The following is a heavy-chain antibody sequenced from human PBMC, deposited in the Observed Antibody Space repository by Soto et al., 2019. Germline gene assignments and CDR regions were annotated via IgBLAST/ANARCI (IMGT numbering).Heavy chain of an antibody. CDR2: IYHSGRT. V-gene: IGHV4-30-2*01. Sequence: QLQLQESGSGLVKPSQTLSLTCAVSGGSISSGGYSWSWIRQPPGKGLEWIGYIYHSGRTYYNPSLKSRVTISVDRSKNQFSLKLSSVTAADTAVYYCARDRGTGDLDYWGQGTLVTVSS. J-gene: IGHJ4*02. CDR3: ARDRGTGDLDY. D-gene: IGHD7-27*01. CDR1: GGSISSGGYS.